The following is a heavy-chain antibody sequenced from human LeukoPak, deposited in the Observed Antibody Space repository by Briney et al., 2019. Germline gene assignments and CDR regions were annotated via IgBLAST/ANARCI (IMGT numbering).Heavy chain of an antibody. D-gene: IGHD3-3*01. CDR3: ARDRREWSGSICQHLFDS. J-gene: IGHJ4*02. V-gene: IGHV1-2*02. CDR2: INPNSGGT. Sequence: GASLKVSCKASGYSFTDYYIHWVRQAPGQGLEWMGWINPNSGGTNYPQRFQGRVTMTRDTSISTVYMELSSLISDDTAVYYCARDRREWSGSICQHLFDSWGQGTLVTVSS. CDR1: GYSFTDYY.